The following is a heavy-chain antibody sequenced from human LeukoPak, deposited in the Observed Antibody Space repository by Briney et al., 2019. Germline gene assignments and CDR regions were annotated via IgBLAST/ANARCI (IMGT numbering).Heavy chain of an antibody. D-gene: IGHD1-7*01. J-gene: IGHJ4*02. CDR1: GFTLSNYN. V-gene: IGHV3-7*01. CDR3: AREDDWNYEDY. Sequence: GGSLRLSCTASGFTLSNYNMNWVRQAPGKGLEWVANIKQDGSEKYYVNSVKGRFTISRDNAKNSLYLQMNSLRAEDTAIYYCAREDDWNYEDYWGQGTLVTVSS. CDR2: IKQDGSEK.